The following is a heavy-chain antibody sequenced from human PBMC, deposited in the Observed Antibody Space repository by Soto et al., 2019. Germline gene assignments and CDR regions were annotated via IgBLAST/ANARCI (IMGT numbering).Heavy chain of an antibody. V-gene: IGHV4-31*03. Sequence: QVQLQESGPGLVKPSQTLSLTCTVSGGSISSGGYYWSWIRQHPGKGLEWIGYIYYSGSTYYNPSLRSRVTISVNTSKNKFSLKLSSVTAADTAVYYCARADWRSSSWSLPSDPWGQGTLVTVSS. J-gene: IGHJ5*02. CDR1: GGSISSGGYY. D-gene: IGHD6-13*01. CDR2: IYYSGST. CDR3: ARADWRSSSWSLPSDP.